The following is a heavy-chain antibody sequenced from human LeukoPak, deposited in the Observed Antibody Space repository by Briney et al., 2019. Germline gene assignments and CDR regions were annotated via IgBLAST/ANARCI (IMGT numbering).Heavy chain of an antibody. D-gene: IGHD1-1*01. CDR3: ASWNPRGYYYGMDV. V-gene: IGHV4-30-4*01. Sequence: PSETLSLTCTVSGGSISSGDYYWGWIRQPPGKGLEWIGYIYYSGSTYYNPSLKSRVTISVDTSKNQFSLKLSSVTAADTAVYYCASWNPRGYYYGMDVWGQGTTVTVSS. CDR2: IYYSGST. CDR1: GGSISSGDYY. J-gene: IGHJ6*02.